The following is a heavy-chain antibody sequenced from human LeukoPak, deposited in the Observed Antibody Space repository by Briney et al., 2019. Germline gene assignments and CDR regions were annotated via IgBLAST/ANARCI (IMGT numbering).Heavy chain of an antibody. V-gene: IGHV3-7*01. D-gene: IGHD5-18*01. J-gene: IGHJ6*04. CDR3: ARESRGYSEDTDV. Sequence: GGSLRLSCAASGFTFTDYWMSWVRQAPGKGLEWVANIKRDGSEKYYVDSVKGRFTISRDNAKNSLYLQMNSLRAEDTAVYYCARESRGYSEDTDVWGKGTTVTVSS. CDR1: GFTFTDYW. CDR2: IKRDGSEK.